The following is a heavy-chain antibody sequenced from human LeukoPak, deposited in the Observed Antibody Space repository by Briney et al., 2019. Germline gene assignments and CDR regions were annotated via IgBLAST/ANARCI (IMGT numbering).Heavy chain of an antibody. V-gene: IGHV3-23*01. CDR1: GFTFSSYA. Sequence: GGSLRLSCAASGFTFSSYAMSWVRQAPGKGLEWVSAISGSGGSTYYADSVKGRFTISRDNARNSLYLQMNSLRAEDTAMYYCARDAGNSGYGCDLWGQGTLVTVSS. J-gene: IGHJ5*02. CDR2: ISGSGGST. D-gene: IGHD5-12*01. CDR3: ARDAGNSGYGCDL.